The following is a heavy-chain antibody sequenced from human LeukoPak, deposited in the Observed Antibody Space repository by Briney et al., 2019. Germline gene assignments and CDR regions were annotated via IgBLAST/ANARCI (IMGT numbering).Heavy chain of an antibody. J-gene: IGHJ5*02. CDR3: ARDLDGLRYFDWLPIDGDP. CDR2: ISSSSSTI. D-gene: IGHD3-9*01. V-gene: IGHV3-48*01. Sequence: GGSLRLSCAASGFTFSSYSMNWVRQAPGKGLEWVSYISSSSSTIYYAGYVKRRFTISRDNSKNSLYLQMNRLRAEDTAVYYCARDLDGLRYFDWLPIDGDPWGQGTLVTVSS. CDR1: GFTFSSYS.